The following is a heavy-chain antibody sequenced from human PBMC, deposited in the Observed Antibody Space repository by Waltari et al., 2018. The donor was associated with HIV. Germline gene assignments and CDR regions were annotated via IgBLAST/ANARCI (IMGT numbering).Heavy chain of an antibody. CDR2: IYYSGST. Sequence: QLQLQESGPGLVKPSETLSLTCTVSGGSISSSSYYWGWIRQPPGKGLEWIGSIYYSGSTYYNPSLKSRVTISVDTSKNQFSLKLSSVTAADTAVYYCARQYIVVVVAATPEADWFDPWGQGTLVTVSS. J-gene: IGHJ5*02. CDR1: GGSISSSSYY. V-gene: IGHV4-39*01. D-gene: IGHD2-15*01. CDR3: ARQYIVVVVAATPEADWFDP.